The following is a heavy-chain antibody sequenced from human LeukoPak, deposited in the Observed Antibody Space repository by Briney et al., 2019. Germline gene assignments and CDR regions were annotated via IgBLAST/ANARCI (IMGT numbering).Heavy chain of an antibody. D-gene: IGHD4-11*01. CDR1: GYTFASYW. CDR2: INAGDSDT. V-gene: IGHV5-51*01. J-gene: IGHJ3*02. Sequence: GESLKISCKGSGYTFASYWIAWVRQMPGQGLEWMGIINAGDSDTRYSPSFQGQVLISVEKSINTAYLHWGSLKPSDTAMYYCATRQDPTTDAFDIWGQGTMVTVSS. CDR3: ATRQDPTTDAFDI.